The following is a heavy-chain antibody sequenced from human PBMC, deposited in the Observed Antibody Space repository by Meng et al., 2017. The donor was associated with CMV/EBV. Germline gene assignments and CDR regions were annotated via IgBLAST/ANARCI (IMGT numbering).Heavy chain of an antibody. J-gene: IGHJ3*02. CDR2: ISAYNGNT. D-gene: IGHD2-2*03. V-gene: IGHV1-18*01. Sequence: ASVKVSCKASGYTFTSYGISWVRQAPGQGLEWMGWISAYNGNTNYAQKLQGRVTMTTDTSTSTAYMELRSLRCDDTAVYYCARDGYCSSTSWPAGDACDIWGQGTMVTVSS. CDR1: GYTFTSYG. CDR3: ARDGYCSSTSWPAGDACDI.